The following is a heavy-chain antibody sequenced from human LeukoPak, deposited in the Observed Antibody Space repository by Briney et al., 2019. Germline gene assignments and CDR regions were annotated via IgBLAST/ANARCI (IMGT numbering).Heavy chain of an antibody. CDR1: GYTFTSYG. V-gene: IGHV1-2*06. CDR3: AREILAGHMRN. CDR2: INPKTGGT. D-gene: IGHD2-2*01. J-gene: IGHJ4*02. Sequence: GASVKVSCKASGYTFTSYGISWVRQAPGQGLEWMGRINPKTGGTDNAQRFQGRVTMTRDTSTSTAYMELRSLKSDDTAVYYCAREILAGHMRNWGQGTLVTVSS.